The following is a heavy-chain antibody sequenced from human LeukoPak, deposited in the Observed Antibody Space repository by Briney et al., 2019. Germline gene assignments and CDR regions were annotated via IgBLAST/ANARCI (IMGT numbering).Heavy chain of an antibody. Sequence: GGSLRLSCAASGFTVSSNYMSWVRQAPGKGLEWVSVIYSGGSTYYADSVKGRFTISRDNSKNTLYLQMNSLRAEDTAVYYCARGGMATIPGWEYFDYWGQGTLVTVSS. V-gene: IGHV3-66*01. CDR1: GFTVSSNY. J-gene: IGHJ4*02. D-gene: IGHD5-12*01. CDR3: ARGGMATIPGWEYFDY. CDR2: IYSGGST.